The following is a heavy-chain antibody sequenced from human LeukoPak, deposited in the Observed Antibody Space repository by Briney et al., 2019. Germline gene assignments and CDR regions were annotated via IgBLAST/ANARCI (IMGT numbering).Heavy chain of an antibody. CDR1: GGSFSGYY. CDR3: AREGDHYDILTGDTFVYFDY. CDR2: INHSGST. J-gene: IGHJ4*02. V-gene: IGHV4-34*01. Sequence: SETLSLTCAVYGGSFSGYYWSWIRQPPGRGLEWIGEINHSGSTNYNPSLKSRVTISVDTSKNQFSLKLSSVTAADTAVYYCAREGDHYDILTGDTFVYFDYWGQGTLVTVSS. D-gene: IGHD3-9*01.